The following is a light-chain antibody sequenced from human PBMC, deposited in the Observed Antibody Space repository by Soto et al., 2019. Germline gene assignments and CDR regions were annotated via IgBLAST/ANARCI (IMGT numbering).Light chain of an antibody. V-gene: IGKV3-20*01. CDR2: GAS. CDR1: QSLTSSD. CDR3: HQYESSPPSYT. J-gene: IGKJ2*01. Sequence: EIVLTQSPGTLSLSPGERATLSCRASQSLTSSDLAWYQQKPGQAPRLLIYGASSRATGIPDRFSGSGSVTDFPLSISRLEPEDFAVYYCHQYESSPPSYTFGQGTKLEIQ.